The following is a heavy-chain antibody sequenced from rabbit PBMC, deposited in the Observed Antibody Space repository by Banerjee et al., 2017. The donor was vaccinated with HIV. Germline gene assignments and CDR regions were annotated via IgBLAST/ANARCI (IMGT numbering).Heavy chain of an antibody. V-gene: IGHV1S40*01. J-gene: IGHJ6*01. CDR3: ARGYVGGGYRDAMHL. CDR2: INTSSGNT. Sequence: VRQAPGKGLEWIACINTSSGNTVYANWAKGRFTISKTSSTAVTLQMASLTAADTATYFCARGYVGGGYRDAMHLWGPGTLVTVS. D-gene: IGHD8-1*01.